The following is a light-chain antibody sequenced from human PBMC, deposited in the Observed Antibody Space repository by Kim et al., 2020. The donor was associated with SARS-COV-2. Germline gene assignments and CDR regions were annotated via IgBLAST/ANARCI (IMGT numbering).Light chain of an antibody. Sequence: EIVLTQSPATLSLSPGERATLSCRASQSIITYLAWYQQKPGQAPRLLIYDASNRASGIPGRFSGSGSGTDFTLTISNLEPEDFAVYYCHHRSDWPLTFGGGTKVDIK. CDR1: QSIITY. J-gene: IGKJ4*01. CDR2: DAS. CDR3: HHRSDWPLT. V-gene: IGKV3-11*01.